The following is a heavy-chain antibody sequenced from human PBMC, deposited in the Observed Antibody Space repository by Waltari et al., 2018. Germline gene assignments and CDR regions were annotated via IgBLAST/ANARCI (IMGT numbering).Heavy chain of an antibody. V-gene: IGHV3-7*01. Sequence: EVQLLESGGGLVQPGGSLRLSCAASGFSFSGSWMTWVRQATGKGLEGEAEISPDGSGEYYVDSVNGRFTVARDNTKNSLYLQMNSLRPDDTAVYFCARDPAFGAFDFWGQGTVVTVSS. CDR3: ARDPAFGAFDF. CDR2: ISPDGSGE. D-gene: IGHD3-10*01. CDR1: GFSFSGSW. J-gene: IGHJ3*01.